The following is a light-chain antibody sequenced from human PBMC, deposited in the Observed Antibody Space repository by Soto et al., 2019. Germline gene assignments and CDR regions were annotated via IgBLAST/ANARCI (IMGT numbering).Light chain of an antibody. CDR1: HNIDNY. V-gene: IGKV1-39*01. CDR2: AAS. Sequence: DIQMTQSPSSLSASVGDRVTITCRASHNIDNYLSWYQQKPGKVPKLLIYAASRLQSGVPSRFGGGGSGTDYTLTMSSLQPEDFPTYYCQQSSRARSFGGGTKVEIK. CDR3: QQSSRARS. J-gene: IGKJ4*01.